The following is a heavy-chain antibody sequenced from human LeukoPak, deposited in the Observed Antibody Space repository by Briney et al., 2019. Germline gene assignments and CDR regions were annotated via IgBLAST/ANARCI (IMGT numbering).Heavy chain of an antibody. CDR3: ARGTYTGYIVVPDD. J-gene: IGHJ4*02. Sequence: PSQTLSLTCAVSGGSISSGGYSWSWIRQPPGKGLEWIGYIYHSGSTYYNPSLKSRVTISVDTSKNQFSLKLSSVTAADTAVYYCARGTYTGYIVVPDDWGQGTLVTVSS. CDR1: GGSISSGGYS. D-gene: IGHD2-15*01. V-gene: IGHV4-30-2*01. CDR2: IYHSGST.